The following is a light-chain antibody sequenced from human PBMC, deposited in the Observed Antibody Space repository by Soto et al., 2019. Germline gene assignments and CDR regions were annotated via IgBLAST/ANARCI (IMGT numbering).Light chain of an antibody. CDR2: GAS. J-gene: IGKJ4*01. CDR3: PESGFLRLS. CDR1: QSVSSSY. V-gene: IGKV3-20*01. Sequence: PGERANLSCRASQSVSSSYLAWYQQKPGQAPRLLIYGASSRATGIPDRFSGSGSGTDFTLTISCFQAEDVTVYYCPESGFLRLSFGEGAK.